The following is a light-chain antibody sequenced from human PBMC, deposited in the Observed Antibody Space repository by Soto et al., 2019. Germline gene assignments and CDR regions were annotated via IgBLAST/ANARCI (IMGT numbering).Light chain of an antibody. Sequence: QSVLTQPPSVSAAPGQKVTISCSGSSSNIGPNSVSWYQQFPGTAPKLLIYDNNKRPSGIPDRFSGSKSGTSATLGITGLQTGDEADYYCGTWDSSLSAGVFGTGTKLTVL. CDR1: SSNIGPNS. J-gene: IGLJ1*01. CDR3: GTWDSSLSAGV. CDR2: DNN. V-gene: IGLV1-51*01.